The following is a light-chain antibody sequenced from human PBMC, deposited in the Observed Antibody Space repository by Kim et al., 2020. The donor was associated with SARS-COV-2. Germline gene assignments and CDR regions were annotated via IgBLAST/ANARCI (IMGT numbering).Light chain of an antibody. V-gene: IGLV2-18*02. J-gene: IGLJ3*02. CDR3: SSQTTTGTWV. CDR1: SSDVGSYNR. Sequence: QSALTQPPSVSGSPGQTVTISCTGTSSDVGSYNRVSWYHQPPGTAPKLIIYEVTNRPSGVPHRFSGSKSGNTASLTISGLQAEDESDYYCSSQTTTGTWVFGGGTQLTVL. CDR2: EVT.